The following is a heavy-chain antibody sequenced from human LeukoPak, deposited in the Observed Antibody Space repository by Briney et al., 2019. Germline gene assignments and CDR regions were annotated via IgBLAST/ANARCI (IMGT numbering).Heavy chain of an antibody. CDR2: ISYDGSNK. CDR1: GFTFSSYA. D-gene: IGHD6-13*01. CDR3: ARDRYSSSWYPFYYYYYYMDV. J-gene: IGHJ6*03. Sequence: GGSLRLSCAASGFTFSSYAMHWVRQAPGKGLEWVAVISYDGSNKYYADSVKGRFTISRDNSKNTLYLQMNSLRAEDTAVYYCARDRYSSSWYPFYYYYYYMDVWGKGTTVTVSS. V-gene: IGHV3-30*04.